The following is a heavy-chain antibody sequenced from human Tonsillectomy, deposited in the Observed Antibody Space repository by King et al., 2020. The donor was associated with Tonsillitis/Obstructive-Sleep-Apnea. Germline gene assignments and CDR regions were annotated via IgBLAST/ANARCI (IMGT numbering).Heavy chain of an antibody. J-gene: IGHJ1*01. CDR2: IKQDGREK. CDR3: ARGLYSGYYSD. V-gene: IGHV3-7*04. Sequence: VQLVESGGGLVQPGGALRLSCAASGVTFNRYWITCFRQSPGKGLEWWANIKQDGREKYYVDSVKGRFTISRDNAENSLYLQMNSLRAEDTAVYYCARGLYSGYYSDWGQGTLVTVSS. CDR1: GVTFNRYW. D-gene: IGHD5-12*01.